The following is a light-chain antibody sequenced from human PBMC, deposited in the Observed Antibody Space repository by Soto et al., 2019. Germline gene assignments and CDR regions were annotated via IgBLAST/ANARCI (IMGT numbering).Light chain of an antibody. CDR2: DAS. CDR1: QNINNY. Sequence: EIQMTQSPSSLSASVGDRVTIAFQASQNINNYLNWYQQKPGRAPKLLIYDASNLEAGVPSRFRGSGSGTDFTFTISRLQPEDIATYYCQQYENLPTFGQGTRLAV. CDR3: QQYENLPT. V-gene: IGKV1-33*01. J-gene: IGKJ5*01.